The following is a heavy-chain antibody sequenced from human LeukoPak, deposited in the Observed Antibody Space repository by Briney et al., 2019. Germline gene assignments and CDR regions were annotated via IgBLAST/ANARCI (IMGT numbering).Heavy chain of an antibody. D-gene: IGHD6-13*01. CDR3: AGDRNSNRWHKY. CDR2: IYNSGSI. Sequence: SETLSLTCGVSGDSISSYYWSWIRQPPGKGLEWIGYIYNSGSINYNPSLNSRVTISADTSKNQFSLRLSSVTAADTAVYYCAGDRNSNRWHKYWGQGTLVTVSS. J-gene: IGHJ4*02. V-gene: IGHV4-59*08. CDR1: GDSISSYY.